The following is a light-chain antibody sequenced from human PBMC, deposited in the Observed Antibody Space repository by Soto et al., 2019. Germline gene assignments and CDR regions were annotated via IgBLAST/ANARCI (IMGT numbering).Light chain of an antibody. J-gene: IGLJ3*02. CDR3: AAWDDSLSAWV. CDR2: RAN. Sequence: QSVLTQPPSASGTPGQRVTISCSRSSANIGSNYVFWYQQLPGTAPKLLIYRANQRPSGVPDRFSGSKSDTSASLAISGLRSEDEADYYCAAWDDSLSAWVFGGGTKLTV. V-gene: IGLV1-47*01. CDR1: SANIGSNY.